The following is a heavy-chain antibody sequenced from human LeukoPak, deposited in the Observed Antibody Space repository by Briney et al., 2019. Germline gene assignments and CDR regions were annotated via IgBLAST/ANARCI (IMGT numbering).Heavy chain of an antibody. Sequence: GGTLRLSCAASGFTFSSYAMSWVRQAPGKGLEWVSAICGSGGSTYYADSVKGRFTISRDNSKDTLYLQMNSLRAEDTGVYYCASRGVLVPAAIDGFDPWGQGTLVTVSS. V-gene: IGHV3-23*01. CDR2: ICGSGGST. CDR1: GFTFSSYA. J-gene: IGHJ5*02. CDR3: ASRGVLVPAAIDGFDP. D-gene: IGHD2-2*02.